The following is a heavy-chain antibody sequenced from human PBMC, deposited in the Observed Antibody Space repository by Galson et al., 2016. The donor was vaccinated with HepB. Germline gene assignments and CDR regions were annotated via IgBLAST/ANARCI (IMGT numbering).Heavy chain of an antibody. CDR2: ISASRGPI. CDR3: ARPYTSYFGSGSYFDVLHYGMDV. V-gene: IGHV3-48*01. J-gene: IGHJ6*02. D-gene: IGHD3-10*01. CDR1: GFRFSDYN. Sequence: SLRLSCAASGFRFSDYNKNWVRQAPGRGLEWVAYISASRGPIYYANSVKGRFTISRDNANNSLSLQMNSLRAGDTAFYYVARPYTSYFGSGSYFDVLHYGMDVWGQGTTVTVSS.